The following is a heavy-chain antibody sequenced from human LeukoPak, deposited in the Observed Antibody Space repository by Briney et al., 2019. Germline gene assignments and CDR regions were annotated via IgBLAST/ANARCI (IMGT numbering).Heavy chain of an antibody. Sequence: GGSLRLSCAASGFTFSSYWMSWVRQAPGKGLEWVANIKQDGSEKYNLDSVKGRFTISRDNAKNSLYLQMNSVRAEDTAVYYCARLRWRDYYYYMDVWGKGTTVTVSS. V-gene: IGHV3-7*01. CDR1: GFTFSSYW. J-gene: IGHJ6*03. CDR3: ARLRWRDYYYYMDV. CDR2: IKQDGSEK. D-gene: IGHD3-3*01.